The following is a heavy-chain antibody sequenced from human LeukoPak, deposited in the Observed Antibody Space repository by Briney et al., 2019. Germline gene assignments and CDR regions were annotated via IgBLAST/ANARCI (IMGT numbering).Heavy chain of an antibody. V-gene: IGHV4-61*01. CDR1: GGSVSSGSYY. CDR2: IYYSAST. D-gene: IGHD3-22*01. Sequence: SETLSLTCTVSGGSVSSGSYYWSWIRQPPGKGLEWIGYIYYSASTNYNPSLKSRVTISVDTSKNQFSLKLSSVTAADTAVYYCARGGYYDSSGYYYLDPNDAFDIWGQGTMVTVSS. J-gene: IGHJ3*02. CDR3: ARGGYYDSSGYYYLDPNDAFDI.